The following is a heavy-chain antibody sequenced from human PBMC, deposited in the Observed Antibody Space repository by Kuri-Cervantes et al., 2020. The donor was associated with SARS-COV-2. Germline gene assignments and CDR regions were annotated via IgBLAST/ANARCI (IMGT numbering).Heavy chain of an antibody. CDR2: MNPNSGNT. J-gene: IGHJ5*02. Sequence: ASVKVSCKASGYTFTSYYMHWVRQAPGQGLEWMGWMNPNSGNTGYAQKFQGRVTITRDTSASTAYTELSSLRSEDTAVYYCAARMVRGVIDWFDPWGQGTLVTVSS. V-gene: IGHV1-8*03. D-gene: IGHD3-10*01. CDR1: GYTFTSYY. CDR3: AARMVRGVIDWFDP.